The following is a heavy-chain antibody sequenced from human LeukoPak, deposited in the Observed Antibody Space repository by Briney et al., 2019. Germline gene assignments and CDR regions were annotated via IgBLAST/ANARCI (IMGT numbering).Heavy chain of an antibody. Sequence: PGGSLRLSCAASGFTFSDYEMNWVRQAPGKGLEWVSYISSSGSTIYYADSVKGRFTISRDNSKNTLYLQMNSLRAEDTAVYYCARHAYSSSWYGKYYFDYWGQGTLVTVSS. D-gene: IGHD6-13*01. CDR2: ISSSGSTI. CDR3: ARHAYSSSWYGKYYFDY. J-gene: IGHJ4*02. CDR1: GFTFSDYE. V-gene: IGHV3-48*03.